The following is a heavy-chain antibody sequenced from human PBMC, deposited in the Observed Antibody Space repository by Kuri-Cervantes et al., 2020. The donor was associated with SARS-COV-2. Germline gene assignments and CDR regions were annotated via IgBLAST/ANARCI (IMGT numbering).Heavy chain of an antibody. V-gene: IGHV3-73*01. D-gene: IGHD2-2*01. Sequence: GGSLRLSCAASGFTFSGSAVHWVRQASGKGLEWVGRIKRKGNSYATAYAASVKGRFTISRDDSKNTAYLQMSSLKTEDTAVYYCTRGYCTITTCFPRFDPWGQGTLVTVSS. CDR2: IKRKGNSYAT. J-gene: IGHJ5*02. CDR3: TRGYCTITTCFPRFDP. CDR1: GFTFSGSA.